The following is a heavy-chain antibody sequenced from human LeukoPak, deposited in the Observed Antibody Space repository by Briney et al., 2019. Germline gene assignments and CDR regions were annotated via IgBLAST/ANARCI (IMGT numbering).Heavy chain of an antibody. V-gene: IGHV3-53*05. Sequence: GGSLRLSCAASGFTVSSNYMSWVRQGPGKGLEWVSIIYSGGSTYYADSVKGRFTISRDNSKNTLYLQMNSLRADDTAVYYCARGRGAANDAFDIWGQGTMVTVSS. CDR2: IYSGGST. D-gene: IGHD3-10*01. CDR3: ARGRGAANDAFDI. J-gene: IGHJ3*02. CDR1: GFTVSSNY.